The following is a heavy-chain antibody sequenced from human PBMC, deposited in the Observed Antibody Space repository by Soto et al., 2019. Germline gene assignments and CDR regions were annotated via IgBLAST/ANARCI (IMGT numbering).Heavy chain of an antibody. CDR3: ARDGGGGRYCSSTSCYKNGMDV. Sequence: QVQLVQSGAEVKKPGSSVKVSCKASGGTFSSYAISWVRQAPGQGLEWMGGIIPIFGTANYAQKFQGRVTITADKSTSTAYMELSSLRSEDTAVYYCARDGGGGRYCSSTSCYKNGMDVWGQGTTVTVSS. J-gene: IGHJ6*02. CDR2: IIPIFGTA. D-gene: IGHD2-2*02. CDR1: GGTFSSYA. V-gene: IGHV1-69*06.